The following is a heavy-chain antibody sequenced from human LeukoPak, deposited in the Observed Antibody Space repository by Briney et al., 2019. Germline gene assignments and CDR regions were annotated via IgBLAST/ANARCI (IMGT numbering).Heavy chain of an antibody. Sequence: SVKVSCKASGGTFSSYTISWVRQAPGQGLEWMGRIIPILGIANYAQKFQGRVTITADKSTSTAYMELSSLRSEDTAVYYCSRDQGSGWFGYWGQGTLVTVSS. V-gene: IGHV1-69*04. CDR1: GGTFSSYT. CDR2: IIPILGIA. D-gene: IGHD3-3*01. J-gene: IGHJ5*01. CDR3: SRDQGSGWFGY.